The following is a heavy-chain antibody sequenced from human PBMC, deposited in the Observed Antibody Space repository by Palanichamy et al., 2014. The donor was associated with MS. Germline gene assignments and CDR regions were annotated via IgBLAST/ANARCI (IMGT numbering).Heavy chain of an antibody. D-gene: IGHD3-3*01. Sequence: QVQLVESGGGVVQPGGSLRLSCAASGFTFSSYGMHWVRQAPGKGLEWVAFIRYDGSNKYYADSVKGRFTISRDNSKNTLYLQMNSLRAEDTAVYYCAKGMATSGFLEWLLSHIDYWGQGTLVTVSS. CDR3: AKGMATSGFLEWLLSHIDY. CDR1: GFTFSSYG. J-gene: IGHJ4*02. V-gene: IGHV3-30*02. CDR2: IRYDGSNK.